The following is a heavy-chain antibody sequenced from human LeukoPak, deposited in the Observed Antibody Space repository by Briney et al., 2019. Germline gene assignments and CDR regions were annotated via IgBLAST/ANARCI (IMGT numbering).Heavy chain of an antibody. Sequence: GESLKISCKGSGYRFTNYWIGWGRQMPGKGLGWMGIINPADGYTRYSPSFQGQVTISADTSIFTAYLQWSSLKASDTAIYYCARPHDTGVGASGSGWSYFDFWGQGTLITVSS. CDR2: INPADGYT. J-gene: IGHJ4*02. D-gene: IGHD6-19*01. CDR3: ARPHDTGVGASGSGWSYFDF. CDR1: GYRFTNYW. V-gene: IGHV5-51*01.